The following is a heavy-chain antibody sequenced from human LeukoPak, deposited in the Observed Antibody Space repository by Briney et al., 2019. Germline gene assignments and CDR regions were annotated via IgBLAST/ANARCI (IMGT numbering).Heavy chain of an antibody. D-gene: IGHD3-9*01. Sequence: ASVKVSCKASGYTFTSYYMHWVRRAPGQGLEWMGIINPSGGSTSYAQKFQGRVTMTRDTSTSTVYMELSSLRSEDTAVYYCASDWLGYAFDIWGQGTMVTVSS. CDR1: GYTFTSYY. J-gene: IGHJ3*02. CDR2: INPSGGST. V-gene: IGHV1-46*01. CDR3: ASDWLGYAFDI.